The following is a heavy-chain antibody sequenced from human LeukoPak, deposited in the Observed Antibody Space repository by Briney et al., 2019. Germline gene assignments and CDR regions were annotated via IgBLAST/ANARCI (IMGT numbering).Heavy chain of an antibody. CDR1: GGSINSYY. CDR2: IYDSGST. J-gene: IGHJ4*02. CDR3: ARGRWAMYYFDY. D-gene: IGHD2-2*01. V-gene: IGHV4-59*01. Sequence: SETLSLTCTVSGGSINSYYWSWIRQPPGKGLEWIGYIYDSGSTNYNPSLKSRVTISVDTSKNQFSLKLSSVTAADTAVYYCARGRWAMYYFDYWGQGTLVTVSS.